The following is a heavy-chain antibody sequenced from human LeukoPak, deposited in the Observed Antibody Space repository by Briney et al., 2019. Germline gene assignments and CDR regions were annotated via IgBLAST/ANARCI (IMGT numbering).Heavy chain of an antibody. Sequence: ASVKVSCKASGYTFTSNYIHWVRQAPGQGLEWMGMIYPRDGSTSYAQKFQGRVTVTRDTSTSTVHMELSGLRSEDTAVYYCARDXEGFDYWGQGTLVTVSS. CDR3: ARDXEGFDY. CDR1: GYTFTSNY. J-gene: IGHJ4*02. V-gene: IGHV1-46*01. CDR2: IYPRDGST.